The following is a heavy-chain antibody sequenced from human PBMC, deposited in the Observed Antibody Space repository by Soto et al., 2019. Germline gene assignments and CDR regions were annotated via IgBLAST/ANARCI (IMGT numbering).Heavy chain of an antibody. CDR1: GYTFTSYD. J-gene: IGHJ5*02. CDR2: MNPNSGNT. Sequence: QVQLVQSGAEVKKPGASVKVSCKASGYTFTSYDINWVRQATGQGLEWMGWMNPNSGNTGYAQKFQGRVTRTRNTSISTAYMELSSLRSEDTAVYYCARGGYCSSTSCYRYHWFDPWGQGTLVTVSS. CDR3: ARGGYCSSTSCYRYHWFDP. V-gene: IGHV1-8*01. D-gene: IGHD2-2*01.